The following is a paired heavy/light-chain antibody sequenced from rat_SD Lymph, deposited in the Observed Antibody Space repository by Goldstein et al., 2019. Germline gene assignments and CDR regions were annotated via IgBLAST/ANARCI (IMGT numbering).Light chain of an antibody. CDR2: YTS. CDR1: QGISNY. V-gene: IGKV10S5*01. Sequence: DIQMTQTPSSMPASLGERVTISCRASQGISNYLNWYQQKPDGTIKPLIYYTSNLQSGVPSRFSGSGSGTDYSLTISSLEPEDFAMYYCQQYDSSPPTFGGGTKLELK. CDR3: QQYDSSPPT. J-gene: IGKJ1*01.
Heavy chain of an antibody. Sequence: QVQLKESGPGLVQPSQTLSLTCTVSGFSLTSYSVHWVRQHSGKSLEWMGRMWSDGDTSYNSAFTSRLSISRDTSKSQVFLKMNSLQTEDTGTYYCARNWGLGLYWYFDFWGPGTMVTVSS. V-gene: IGHV2S18*01. CDR1: GFSLTSYS. CDR3: ARNWGLGLYWYFDF. D-gene: IGHD5-1*01. CDR2: MWSDGDT. J-gene: IGHJ1*01.